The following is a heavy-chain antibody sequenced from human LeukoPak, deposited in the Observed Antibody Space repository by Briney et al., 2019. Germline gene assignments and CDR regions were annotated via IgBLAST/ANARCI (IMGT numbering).Heavy chain of an antibody. CDR1: GFTFSSYW. V-gene: IGHV3-7*01. J-gene: IGHJ4*02. CDR3: AREGAYGSGSYSDYFDY. CDR2: TKQDGSEK. Sequence: GGSLRLSCAASGFTFSSYWMSWVRQAPGKGLEWVANTKQDGSEKYYVDSVKGRFTISRDNAKNSLYLQMNSLRAEDTAVYYCAREGAYGSGSYSDYFDYWGQGTLVTVSS. D-gene: IGHD3-10*01.